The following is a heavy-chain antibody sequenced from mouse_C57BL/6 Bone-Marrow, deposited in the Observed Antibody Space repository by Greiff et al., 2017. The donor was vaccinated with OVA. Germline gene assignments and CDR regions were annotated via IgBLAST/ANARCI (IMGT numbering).Heavy chain of an antibody. CDR1: GYTFTSYW. J-gene: IGHJ3*01. CDR3: ARGGFAY. CDR2: IDPKSGGA. V-gene: IGHV1-72*01. Sequence: QVQLQQPGAELVKPGASVKLSCKASGYTFTSYWMHWVKQRPGRGLEWIGRIDPKSGGAKYNEKFKSKATLTVDKPSSTADMQLSSLTSEDSAVYYWARGGFAYWGQGTLVTVSA.